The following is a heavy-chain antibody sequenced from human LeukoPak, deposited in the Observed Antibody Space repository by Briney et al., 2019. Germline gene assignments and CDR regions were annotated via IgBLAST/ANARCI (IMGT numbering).Heavy chain of an antibody. CDR2: INSDGSST. CDR1: GFTFSSYW. J-gene: IGHJ5*02. V-gene: IGHV3-74*01. CDR3: AREGIAARRGFNWFDP. Sequence: GGSLRLSCAASGFTFSSYWMHWVRQAPGKGLVWVSRINSDGSSTSYADSVKGRFTISRDNAKNTLYLQMNSLRAEDTAVYYCAREGIAARRGFNWFDPRGQGTLVTVSS. D-gene: IGHD6-6*01.